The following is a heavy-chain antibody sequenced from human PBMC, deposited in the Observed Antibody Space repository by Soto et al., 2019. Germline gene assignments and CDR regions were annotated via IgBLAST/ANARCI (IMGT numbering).Heavy chain of an antibody. CDR2: ISYDGSNK. CDR1: GFTFSSYG. D-gene: IGHD3-10*01. V-gene: IGHV3-30*18. Sequence: QVQLVESGGGVVQPGRSLRLSCAASGFTFSSYGMHWVRQAPGKGLEWVAVISYDGSNKYYADSVKGRFTISRDNSKNTLYLQMNSLRAEDTAVYYCANYGSVPWGQGTLVTVSS. J-gene: IGHJ5*02. CDR3: ANYGSVP.